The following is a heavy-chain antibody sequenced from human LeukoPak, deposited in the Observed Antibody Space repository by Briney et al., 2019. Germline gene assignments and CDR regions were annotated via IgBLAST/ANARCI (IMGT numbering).Heavy chain of an antibody. D-gene: IGHD3-10*01. CDR3: VKDRTGTYTLDY. V-gene: IGHV3-74*01. CDR1: GFTFSGYW. Sequence: PRGSLRLSCAASGFTFSGYWMHWVRQVPGKGLVWVSRINSDGSTTSYADSVKGRFTISRDNAKNTLYLQMSSLRAEDTAVYYCVKDRTGTYTLDYWGQGTLVTVSS. CDR2: INSDGSTT. J-gene: IGHJ4*02.